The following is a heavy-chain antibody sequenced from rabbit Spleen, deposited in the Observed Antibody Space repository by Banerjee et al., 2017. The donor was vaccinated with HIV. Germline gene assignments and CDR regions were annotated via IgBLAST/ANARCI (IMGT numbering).Heavy chain of an antibody. CDR3: ARNFDL. J-gene: IGHJ4*01. CDR2: IDTGSSGFT. V-gene: IGHV1S40*01. Sequence: QSLEESGGDLVKPGASLTLTCIASGVSFSGNSYMCWVRQAPGKGLEWIVCIDTGSSGFTYFASWAKGRFTCSKTSSTTVTLQMTSLTVADTATYFCARNFDLWGQGTLVTVS. CDR1: GVSFSGNSY.